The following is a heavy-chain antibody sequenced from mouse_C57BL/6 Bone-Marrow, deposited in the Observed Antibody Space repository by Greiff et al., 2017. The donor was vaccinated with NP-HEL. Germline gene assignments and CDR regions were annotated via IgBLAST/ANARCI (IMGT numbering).Heavy chain of an antibody. CDR1: GYTFTNYW. V-gene: IGHV1-63*01. D-gene: IGHD1-2*01. CDR3: ASDSNYGWTAY. J-gene: IGHJ3*01. CDR2: IYPGGGYT. Sequence: VQLQQSGAELVRPGTSVKMSCTASGYTFTNYWIGWAKQRPGHGLEWIGDIYPGGGYTNYNEKFKGKATLTADKSSSTAYMQSSSLTSEDTANYYGASDSNYGWTAYWGQGTLVTVSA.